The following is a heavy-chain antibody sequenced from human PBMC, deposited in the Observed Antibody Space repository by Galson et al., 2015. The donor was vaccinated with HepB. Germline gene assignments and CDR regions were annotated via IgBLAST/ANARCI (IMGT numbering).Heavy chain of an antibody. CDR3: AKGRGMILESWFFDY. CDR2: IDNDVVTA. V-gene: IGHV3-23*01. Sequence: SLRLSCAASGFSFSIYAMNWVRQAPGKGLEWVSTIDNDVVTAFYADSVKGRFTISRDNSKNTVYLQMNNLRGEDTAVYYCAKGRGMILESWFFDYWGQGAPVTGSS. J-gene: IGHJ4*02. D-gene: IGHD3-16*01. CDR1: GFSFSIYA.